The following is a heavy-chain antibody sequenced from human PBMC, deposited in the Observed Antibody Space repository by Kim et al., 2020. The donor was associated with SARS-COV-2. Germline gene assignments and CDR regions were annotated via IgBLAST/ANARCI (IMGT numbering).Heavy chain of an antibody. CDR3: ARDWDIVVVIAIRGPFD. J-gene: IGHJ4*01. CDR1: GFTFSSYA. V-gene: IGHV3-30-3*01. D-gene: IGHD2-21*01. Sequence: GGSLRLSCAASGFTFSSYAMHWVRQAPGKGLEWVAVISYDGSNKYYADSVKGRFTISRDNSKNTLYLQMNSLRAEDTAVYYCARDWDIVVVIAIRGPFD. CDR2: ISYDGSNK.